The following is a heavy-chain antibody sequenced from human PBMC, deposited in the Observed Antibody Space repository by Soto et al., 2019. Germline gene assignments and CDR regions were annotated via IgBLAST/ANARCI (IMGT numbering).Heavy chain of an antibody. D-gene: IGHD1-26*01. CDR3: ARDRLEVVGATGPPGY. Sequence: QVQLVQSGAEVKKPGSSVKVSCKASGGTFSSYTISWVRQAPGQGLEWMGRIIPILGIANYAQKFQGRVTITADKSTSTAYMELSSLRSEDTAVYYCARDRLEVVGATGPPGYWGQGTLVTVSS. V-gene: IGHV1-69*08. J-gene: IGHJ4*02. CDR1: GGTFSSYT. CDR2: IIPILGIA.